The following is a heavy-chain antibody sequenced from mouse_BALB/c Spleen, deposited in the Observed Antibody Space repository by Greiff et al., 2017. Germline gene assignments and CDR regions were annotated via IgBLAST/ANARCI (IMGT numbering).Heavy chain of an antibody. CDR3: ARYGGYFDY. Sequence: EVKLQESGGGLVKPGGSLKLSCAASGFTFSSYAMSWVRQTPEKRLEWVATISSGGSYTYYPDSVKGRFTISRDNAKNTLYLQMSSLRSEDTAMYYCARYGGYFDYWGQGTTLTVSS. V-gene: IGHV5-9-3*01. J-gene: IGHJ2*01. CDR1: GFTFSSYA. CDR2: ISSGGSYT. D-gene: IGHD2-10*02.